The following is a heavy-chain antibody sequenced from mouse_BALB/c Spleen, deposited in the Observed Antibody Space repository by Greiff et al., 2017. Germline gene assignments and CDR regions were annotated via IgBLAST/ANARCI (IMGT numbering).Heavy chain of an antibody. V-gene: IGHV2-6-7*01. CDR1: GFSLTGYG. CDR2: IWGDGST. D-gene: IGHD2-14*01. CDR3: AKHVEVRGWFAY. J-gene: IGHJ3*01. Sequence: QVQLQQSGPGLVAPSQSLSITCTVSGFSLTGYGVNWVRQPPGKGLEWLGMIWGDGSTDYNSALKSRLSISKDNSKSQVFLKMNSLQTDDTAMYYCAKHVEVRGWFAYWGQGTLVTVSA.